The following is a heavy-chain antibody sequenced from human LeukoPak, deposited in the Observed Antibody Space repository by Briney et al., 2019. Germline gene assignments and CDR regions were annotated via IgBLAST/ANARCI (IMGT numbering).Heavy chain of an antibody. CDR2: ISWNSGSI. D-gene: IGHD6-13*01. CDR1: GFTFDDYA. J-gene: IGHJ4*02. V-gene: IGHV3-9*01. Sequence: QPGGSLRLSCAASGFTFDDYAMHWVRQAPGKGLEWVSGISWNSGSIGYADSVKGRFTISRDNAKNSLYLQMNSLRAEDTALYYCAKDQGLSSSWYYDYWGQGTLVTVSS. CDR3: AKDQGLSSSWYYDY.